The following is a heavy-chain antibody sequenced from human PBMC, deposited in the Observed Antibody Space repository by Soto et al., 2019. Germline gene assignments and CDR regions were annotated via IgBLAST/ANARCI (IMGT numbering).Heavy chain of an antibody. V-gene: IGHV4-59*01. CDR2: IYYSGST. D-gene: IGHD2-8*02. CDR1: GCSISSYY. J-gene: IGHJ4*02. Sequence: PSETLSLTCTVSGCSISSYYWSWIRQPLGKGLEWIGYIYYSGSTNYNPSLKSRVTISVDTSKNQFSLKLSSVTAADTAVYYCARLGPPDYTWWLFDYWGQGTLVTVSS. CDR3: ARLGPPDYTWWLFDY.